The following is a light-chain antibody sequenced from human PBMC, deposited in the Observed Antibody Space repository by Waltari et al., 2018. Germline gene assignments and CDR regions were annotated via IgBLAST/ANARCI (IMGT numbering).Light chain of an antibody. CDR2: EDN. Sequence: SFDLTQPPSVSVSPGQTATITCSGDTLGDKFVSWYRQRSGQSPVLIMFEDNKRPSGVPERISGSRSGGTATLTVSETQAIDEADFYCQARDSDTVVFGGGTKLTVL. J-gene: IGLJ3*02. CDR1: TLGDKF. CDR3: QARDSDTVV. V-gene: IGLV3-1*01.